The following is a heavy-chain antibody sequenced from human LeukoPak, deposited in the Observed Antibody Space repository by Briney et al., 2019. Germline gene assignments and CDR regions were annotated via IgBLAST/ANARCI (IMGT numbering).Heavy chain of an antibody. CDR1: GFTFDDYA. CDR3: ALFWSGYPDN. D-gene: IGHD3-3*01. V-gene: IGHV3-30*04. CDR2: ISYDGSNK. J-gene: IGHJ4*02. Sequence: PGGSLRLSCAASGFTFDDYAMHWVRQAPGKGLEWVALISYDGSNKDYADSVKGRFTISRDNSKNTLYLQMNSLRAEDTAVYYCALFWSGYPDNWGQGTLVTVSS.